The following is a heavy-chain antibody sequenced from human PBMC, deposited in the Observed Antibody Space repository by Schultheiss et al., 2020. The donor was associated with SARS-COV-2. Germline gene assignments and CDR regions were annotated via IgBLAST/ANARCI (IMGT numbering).Heavy chain of an antibody. V-gene: IGHV3-21*01. J-gene: IGHJ5*02. CDR1: GFTFSSYS. Sequence: GESLKISCAASGFTFSSYSMNWVRQAPGKGLEWVSSISSSSSYIYYADSVKGRFTISRDNAKNSLYLQMNSLRAEDTAVYYCARDPESSYWGQLEFDPWGQGTLVTVSS. CDR2: ISSSSSYI. D-gene: IGHD7-27*01. CDR3: ARDPESSYWGQLEFDP.